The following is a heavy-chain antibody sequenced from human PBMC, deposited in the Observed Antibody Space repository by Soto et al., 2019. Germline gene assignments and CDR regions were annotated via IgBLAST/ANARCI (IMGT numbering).Heavy chain of an antibody. J-gene: IGHJ6*03. CDR2: IYYSGST. D-gene: IGHD2-2*01. CDR1: GGSISSSSYY. V-gene: IGHV4-39*01. CDR3: ASQPRSTSYYYYYYYYMDV. Sequence: SETLSLTCTVSGGSISSSSYYWGWIRQPPGKGLEWIGSIYYSGSTYYNPSLKSRVTISVDTSKNQFSLKRSSVTAADTAVYYCASQPRSTSYYYYYYYYMDVWGKGTTVTVSS.